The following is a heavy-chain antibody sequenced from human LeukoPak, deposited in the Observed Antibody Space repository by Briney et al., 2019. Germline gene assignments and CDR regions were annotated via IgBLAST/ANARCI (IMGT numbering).Heavy chain of an antibody. CDR1: GFTFSSYS. D-gene: IGHD3-10*01. Sequence: PGGSLRLSCAASGFTFSSYSMNWVRQAPGKGLEWVSYISSSSSTIYYADSVKGRFTISRDNAKNSLYLQMNSLRAEDTAVYYCARLSLRSSTMVRGGSNWFDPWGQGTLVTVSS. CDR2: ISSSSSTI. V-gene: IGHV3-48*04. J-gene: IGHJ5*02. CDR3: ARLSLRSSTMVRGGSNWFDP.